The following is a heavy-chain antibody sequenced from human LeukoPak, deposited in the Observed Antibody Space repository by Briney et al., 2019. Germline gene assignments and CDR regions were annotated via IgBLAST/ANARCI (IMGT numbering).Heavy chain of an antibody. V-gene: IGHV3-23*01. D-gene: IGHD4-17*01. J-gene: IGHJ3*02. CDR1: GFTFSSYA. CDR2: ISGSGGST. Sequence: GGSLRLSCAASGFTFSSYAMSWVRQAPGKALEWVSAISGSGGSTYYADSVKGRFTISRDNSKNTLYLQMNSLRAEDTAVYHCAKVVTVTKLLEAFDIWGQGTMVTVSS. CDR3: AKVVTVTKLLEAFDI.